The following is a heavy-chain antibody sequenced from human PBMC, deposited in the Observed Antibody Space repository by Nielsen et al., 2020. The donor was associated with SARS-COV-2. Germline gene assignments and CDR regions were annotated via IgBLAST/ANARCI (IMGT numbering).Heavy chain of an antibody. CDR2: IYPGDSDT. Sequence: QVSCKGSGYSFTSYWIGWVRQMPGKGLEWMGIIYPGDSDTRYSPSFQGQVTISADKSISTAYLQWSSLKASDTAMYYCARPSITYSSSWYYFDYWGQGTLVTVSS. CDR1: GYSFTSYW. V-gene: IGHV5-51*01. D-gene: IGHD6-13*01. J-gene: IGHJ4*02. CDR3: ARPSITYSSSWYYFDY.